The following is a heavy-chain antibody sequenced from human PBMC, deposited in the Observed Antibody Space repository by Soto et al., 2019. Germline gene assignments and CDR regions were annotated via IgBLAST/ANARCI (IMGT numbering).Heavy chain of an antibody. CDR2: IHSSGTF. J-gene: IGHJ6*02. CDR1: GASISNAY. CDR3: ASSSLYGMDV. Sequence: KTSETLSLTCTVSGASISNAYWSWIRQAAGKRLEWIGRIHSSGTFNYNPSLESRVSISRDTSKNQISLKVGSVTAADTAVYYCASSSLYGMDVWGQGTTVTVSS. V-gene: IGHV4-4*07.